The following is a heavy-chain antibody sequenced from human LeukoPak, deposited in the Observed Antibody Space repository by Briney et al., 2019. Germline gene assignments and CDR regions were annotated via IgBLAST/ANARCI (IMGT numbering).Heavy chain of an antibody. CDR2: INHSGST. V-gene: IGHV4-34*01. J-gene: IGHJ6*02. Sequence: SATLSLTCAVYGGSFSGYYWSWIRQPPGKGLEWIGEINHSGSTNYNPSLKSRVTISVDTSKNQFSLKLSSVTAADTAVYYCAKLYGGYYYGMDVWGQGTTVTVSS. D-gene: IGHD4-23*01. CDR1: GGSFSGYY. CDR3: AKLYGGYYYGMDV.